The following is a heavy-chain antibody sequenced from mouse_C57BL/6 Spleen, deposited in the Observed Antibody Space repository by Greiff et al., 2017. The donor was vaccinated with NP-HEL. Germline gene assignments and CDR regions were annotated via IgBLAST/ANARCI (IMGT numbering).Heavy chain of an antibody. D-gene: IGHD2-12*01. Sequence: QVQLQQPGAELVKPGTSVKLSCKASGYTFTSYWMQWVKQRPGQGLEWIGEIDPSDGYTNYNQKFKGKATLTVDTSSSTAYMQLSSLTSEDSAVYYCARAGVLRYFFDVWGKGTTLTVSS. J-gene: IGHJ2*01. CDR2: IDPSDGYT. CDR3: ARAGVLRYFFDV. CDR1: GYTFTSYW. V-gene: IGHV1-50*01.